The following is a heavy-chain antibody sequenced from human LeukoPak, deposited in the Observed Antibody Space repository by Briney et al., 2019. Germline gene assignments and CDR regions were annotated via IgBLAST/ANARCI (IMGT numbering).Heavy chain of an antibody. V-gene: IGHV1-46*01. J-gene: IGHJ6*02. Sequence: ASVKVSCKASGYTFTNYYMHWVRQAPGQGLEWMGIINPSGGSTSYAQKFQGRVTMTRDTSTSTVYMELSSLRSEDTAVYYCASPAVAGHYYYYGMDVWGQGTTVTVSS. CDR1: GYTFTNYY. D-gene: IGHD6-19*01. CDR2: INPSGGST. CDR3: ASPAVAGHYYYYGMDV.